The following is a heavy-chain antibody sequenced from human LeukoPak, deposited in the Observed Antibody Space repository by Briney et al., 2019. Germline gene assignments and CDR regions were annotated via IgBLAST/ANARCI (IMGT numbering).Heavy chain of an antibody. Sequence: GESLKISCKGSGYSFTNHWIGWVRRMPGKGLEWMGIIYPGDSETRYSPSFQGLVTISADKSISTAYLQWSSLKASDTAMYYCARVGENTFDYWGQGTLVTVSS. CDR1: GYSFTNHW. CDR3: ARVGENTFDY. J-gene: IGHJ4*02. V-gene: IGHV5-51*01. CDR2: IYPGDSET. D-gene: IGHD3-10*01.